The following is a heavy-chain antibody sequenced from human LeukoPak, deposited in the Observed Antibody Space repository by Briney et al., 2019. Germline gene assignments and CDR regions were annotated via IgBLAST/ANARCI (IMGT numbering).Heavy chain of an antibody. CDR3: ARGHGYCSGGSCYSRNWFDP. Sequence: GASEKVSCKASGYTFTSYDINWVRQATGQGLEWMGWMNPNGGNTGYAQKFQGRVTMTRNTSISTAYMELSSLRSEDTAVYYCARGHGYCSGGSCYSRNWFDPWGQGTLVTVSS. CDR1: GYTFTSYD. CDR2: MNPNGGNT. D-gene: IGHD2-15*01. V-gene: IGHV1-8*01. J-gene: IGHJ5*02.